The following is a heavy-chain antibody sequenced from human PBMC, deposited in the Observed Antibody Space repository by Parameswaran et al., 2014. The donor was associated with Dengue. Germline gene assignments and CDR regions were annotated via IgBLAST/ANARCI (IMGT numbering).Heavy chain of an antibody. Sequence: WIRQPQEGLEWIGYIYYSGSTNYNPSLKSRVTISVDTSKNQFSLKLSSVTAADTAVYYCARAEYYYDSSGYIAGWFDPWGQGNPGHRLL. J-gene: IGHJ5*02. D-gene: IGHD3-22*01. CDR3: ARAEYYYDSSGYIAGWFDP. V-gene: IGHV4-59*13. CDR2: IYYSGST.